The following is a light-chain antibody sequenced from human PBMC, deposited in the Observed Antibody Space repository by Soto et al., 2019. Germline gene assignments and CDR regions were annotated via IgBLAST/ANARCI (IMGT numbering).Light chain of an antibody. Sequence: DIQMTQSPSSLSASVGDRVTITCQASQDINNYLNWYQQKPGKAPKLLIYDASHLETGVPSRFSGSGSGTDFTFTISRLQPEDISTYHCQQYDHLPPPFGGGTKVEIK. J-gene: IGKJ4*01. CDR1: QDINNY. CDR3: QQYDHLPPP. V-gene: IGKV1-33*01. CDR2: DAS.